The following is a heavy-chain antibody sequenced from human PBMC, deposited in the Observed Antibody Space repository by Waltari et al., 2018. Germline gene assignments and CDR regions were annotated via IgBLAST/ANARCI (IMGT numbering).Heavy chain of an antibody. CDR3: ARGNWGYFFDY. J-gene: IGHJ4*02. CDR2: NIPNSGGT. CDR1: GYTFSGYY. Sequence: QVQLVQSGAEVRKPGASVKVSCETSGYTFSGYYIHWVRQAPGQGPEWMGRNIPNSGGTSYAQKFQGRVTMTRDTSITTAYMELRSLTSDDTAVYYCARGNWGYFFDYWGQGTLVTVSS. D-gene: IGHD7-27*01. V-gene: IGHV1-2*06.